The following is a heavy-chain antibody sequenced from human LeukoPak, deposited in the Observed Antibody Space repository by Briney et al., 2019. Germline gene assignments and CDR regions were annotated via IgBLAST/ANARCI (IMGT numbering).Heavy chain of an antibody. V-gene: IGHV3-48*01. CDR1: GVALSTYN. Sequence: GGSLRHSCAASGVALSTYNMNWVRQAPGDVLEGVSYISSSSNTIYYADSGKGRFTISRDNSKNTLYLQMNSLRAEDTAVYHCARGRLTTVTRLGAFDIWGQGTMVTVSS. CDR3: ARGRLTTVTRLGAFDI. D-gene: IGHD4-17*01. CDR2: ISSSSNTI. J-gene: IGHJ3*02.